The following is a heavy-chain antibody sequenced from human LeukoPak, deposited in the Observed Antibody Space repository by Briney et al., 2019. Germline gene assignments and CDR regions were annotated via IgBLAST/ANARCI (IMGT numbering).Heavy chain of an antibody. V-gene: IGHV3-30*18. Sequence: PGGSLRLSCAASGFTFSSYGMHWVRQAPGKGLEWVAVISYDGSNKYYADSVKGRFTISRYNSKNTLYLQMNSLRAEDTAVYYCAKEGRAAGTVAGFDYWGQGTLVTVSS. D-gene: IGHD6-13*01. J-gene: IGHJ4*02. CDR1: GFTFSSYG. CDR2: ISYDGSNK. CDR3: AKEGRAAGTVAGFDY.